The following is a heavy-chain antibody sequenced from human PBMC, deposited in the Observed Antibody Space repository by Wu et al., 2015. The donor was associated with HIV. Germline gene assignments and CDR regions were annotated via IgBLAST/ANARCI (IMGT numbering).Heavy chain of an antibody. CDR1: RGTFNNYA. Sequence: QVHLVQSGAEVKKPGSSVKVSCKASRGTFNNYAINWVRQAPGEGLEWMGRITPLFGRPNYAQRFQGRVTITADGSTSTASMELSSLQSEDTAVYYCDQNKSNSYKWNRFHHYYGMDVVGPRGPRSPS. V-gene: IGHV1-69*13. CDR3: DQNKSNSYKWNRFHHYYGMDV. CDR2: ITPLFGRP. D-gene: IGHD1-1*01. J-gene: IGHJ6*02.